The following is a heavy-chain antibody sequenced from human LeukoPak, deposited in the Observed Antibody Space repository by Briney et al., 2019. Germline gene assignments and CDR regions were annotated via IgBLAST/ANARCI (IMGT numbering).Heavy chain of an antibody. Sequence: GESLKISCQGSGYSFTNYWIGWVRQMPGKGLEYMGIIYPGDSDTRYSPSFQGQVTTSADKSISTAYLQWSSLKASDTAMYYCARTGYTSRWAIDYWGQGTLVTVSS. CDR2: IYPGDSDT. J-gene: IGHJ4*02. CDR1: GYSFTNYW. CDR3: ARTGYTSRWAIDY. D-gene: IGHD6-13*01. V-gene: IGHV5-51*01.